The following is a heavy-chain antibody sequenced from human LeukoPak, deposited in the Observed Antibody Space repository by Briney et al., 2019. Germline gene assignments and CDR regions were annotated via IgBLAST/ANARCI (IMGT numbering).Heavy chain of an antibody. Sequence: SETLSLTCSVSGGSISSYYWSWIRQPAGKGLEWIGRIYTSGSTNYNPSLKSRVTMSVDTSKNQSSLRLSSVTAADTAVYYCARSPRDENLFDYWGQGTLVTVSS. V-gene: IGHV4-4*07. D-gene: IGHD5-24*01. CDR1: GGSISSYY. CDR2: IYTSGST. CDR3: ARSPRDENLFDY. J-gene: IGHJ4*02.